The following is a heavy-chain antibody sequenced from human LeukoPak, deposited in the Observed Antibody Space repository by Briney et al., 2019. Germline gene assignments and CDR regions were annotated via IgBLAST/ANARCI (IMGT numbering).Heavy chain of an antibody. CDR2: IYHSGST. Sequence: PSETLSLTCAVSGGSISSSNWWSWVRQPPGKGLEWIGEIYHSGSTNYNPSLKSRVTMSVDKSKNQFSLNLNSVTAADTAVYYCARAYHSSWYLNWFDPWGQGTLVTVSS. D-gene: IGHD6-13*01. CDR3: ARAYHSSWYLNWFDP. J-gene: IGHJ5*02. V-gene: IGHV4-4*02. CDR1: GGSISSSNW.